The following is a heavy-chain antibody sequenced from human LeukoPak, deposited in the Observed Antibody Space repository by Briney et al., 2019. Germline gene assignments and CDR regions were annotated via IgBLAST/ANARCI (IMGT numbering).Heavy chain of an antibody. D-gene: IGHD3-22*01. V-gene: IGHV1-46*01. CDR2: INPSGGST. CDR1: GYTFTSYY. J-gene: IGHJ4*02. Sequence: ASLKVSCKPSGYTFTSYYMHSVRQAPGQGREWMGIINPSGGSTSYAQKFQGRVTMTRDTSTSTVYMELSSLRSEDTAVYYCASSIVAGLFDYWGQGTLVTVSS. CDR3: ASSIVAGLFDY.